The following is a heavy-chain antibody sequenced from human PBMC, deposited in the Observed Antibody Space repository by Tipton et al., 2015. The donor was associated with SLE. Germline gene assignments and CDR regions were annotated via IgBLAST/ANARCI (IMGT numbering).Heavy chain of an antibody. CDR3: AIAVAGTLFFDY. V-gene: IGHV1-46*01. CDR1: GYIFINYC. D-gene: IGHD6-19*01. Sequence: QLVQSGAEVKKPGASVKVSCKASGYIFINYCMHWVRQAPGQGLEWMGIINPNGGGTRYAQKFQGRVTMTRETSTSTVYMELRSLRSDDTAVYYCAIAVAGTLFFDYWGQGTLVTVSS. CDR2: INPNGGGT. J-gene: IGHJ4*02.